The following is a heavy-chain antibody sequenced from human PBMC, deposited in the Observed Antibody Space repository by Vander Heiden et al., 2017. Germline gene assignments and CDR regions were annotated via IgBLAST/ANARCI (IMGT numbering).Heavy chain of an antibody. D-gene: IGHD4-17*01. CDR2: ISTYSGNT. CDR1: GYTFTDNG. CDR3: ARDVDYRCDS. Sequence: QVQLVQSGAEVKKPGASVKVSCKASGYTFTDNGITWVRQAPGQGLEWMGWISTYSGNTKYAQSLLDRVTMTTDKSTNTAYMELRGLRAGDTAVYYCARDVDYRCDSWGQGTLVTVSS. J-gene: IGHJ4*02. V-gene: IGHV1-18*01.